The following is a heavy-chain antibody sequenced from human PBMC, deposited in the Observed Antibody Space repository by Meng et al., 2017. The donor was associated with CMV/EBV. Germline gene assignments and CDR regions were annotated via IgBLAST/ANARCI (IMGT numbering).Heavy chain of an antibody. CDR2: MNPNSGKK. V-gene: IGHV1-8*01. J-gene: IGHJ4*02. D-gene: IGHD3-22*01. Sequence: ASLTLSCNASGYTFTSSDINWARQATGQGLEWMGWMNPNSGKKGYAQKLQGRVTMTRNTSISPAYMELSSVSAADTAVYYCARYLGWSEYYYDISGSSGLGYFDDWGQGTLVTVSS. CDR1: GYTFTSSD. CDR3: ARYLGWSEYYYDISGSSGLGYFDD.